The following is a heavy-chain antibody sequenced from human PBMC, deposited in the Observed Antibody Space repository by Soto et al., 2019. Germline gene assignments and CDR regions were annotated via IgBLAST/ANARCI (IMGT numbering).Heavy chain of an antibody. D-gene: IGHD3-3*01. J-gene: IGHJ6*02. CDR2: IGTAGDT. Sequence: GGSLRLSCAASGFTFSSYDMHWVRQATGKGLEWVSAIGTAGDTYYPGSVKGRFTISRENAKNSLYLQMNSLRAGDTAVYYCARAPVYYDFWSGYRHYYYYYGMDVWGQGTTVTVSS. CDR1: GFTFSSYD. V-gene: IGHV3-13*01. CDR3: ARAPVYYDFWSGYRHYYYYYGMDV.